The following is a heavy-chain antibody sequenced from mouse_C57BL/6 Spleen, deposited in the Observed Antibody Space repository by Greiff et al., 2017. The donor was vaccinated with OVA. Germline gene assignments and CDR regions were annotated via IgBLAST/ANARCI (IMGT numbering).Heavy chain of an antibody. CDR2: FYTGSGSI. J-gene: IGHJ4*01. D-gene: IGHD1-1*01. V-gene: IGHV1-62-2*01. CDR1: GYTFTEYT. CDR3: ARHDYGSSLYAMDY. Sequence: QVQLKESGAELVQPGASVKLSCKASGYTFTEYTIHWVKQRSGQGLEWIGWFYTGSGSIKYNEKFKDKATLTADKSSSTVYMELSRLTSEDSAVYYCARHDYGSSLYAMDYWGQGTSVTVSS.